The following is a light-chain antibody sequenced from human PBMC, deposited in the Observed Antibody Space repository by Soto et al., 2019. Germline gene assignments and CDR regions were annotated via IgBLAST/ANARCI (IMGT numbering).Light chain of an antibody. CDR1: GSDVGGYKY. V-gene: IGLV2-14*01. J-gene: IGLJ1*01. Sequence: QSVLTQPASVSGSPGQSITLSCTETGSDVGGYKYVSWYQQLPGKAPKLMIYDVSYRPSGVSDRFSGSKSGNTASLIISGLQAEDEADYYCSSYASSSPLVFGTGTKVTVL. CDR3: SSYASSSPLV. CDR2: DVS.